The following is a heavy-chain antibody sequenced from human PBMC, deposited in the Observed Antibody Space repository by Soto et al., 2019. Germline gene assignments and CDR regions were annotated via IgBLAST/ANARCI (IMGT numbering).Heavy chain of an antibody. D-gene: IGHD3-22*01. CDR2: ISYDGSNK. CDR3: AKGGTMIVVALPDY. CDR1: GFTFSSYG. Sequence: LRLSCAASGFTFSSYGMHWVRQAPGKGLEWVAVISYDGSNKYYADSVKGRFTISRDNSKNTLYLQMNSLRAEDTAVYYCAKGGTMIVVALPDYWGQGTLVTVSS. J-gene: IGHJ4*02. V-gene: IGHV3-30*18.